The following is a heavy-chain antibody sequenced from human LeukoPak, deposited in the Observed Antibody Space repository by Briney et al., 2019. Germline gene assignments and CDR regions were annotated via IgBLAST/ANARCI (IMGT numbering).Heavy chain of an antibody. CDR2: ISYDGSNK. Sequence: PGGSLRLSCAASGFTFSSYAMHWVRQAPGKGLEWVAVISYDGSNKYYADSVKGRFTISRDNSKNTLYLQMNSLRAEDTAVYYCAKEDDVVVPAAMSDYWGQGTLVTVSS. D-gene: IGHD2-2*01. CDR3: AKEDDVVVPAAMSDY. CDR1: GFTFSSYA. J-gene: IGHJ4*02. V-gene: IGHV3-30-3*01.